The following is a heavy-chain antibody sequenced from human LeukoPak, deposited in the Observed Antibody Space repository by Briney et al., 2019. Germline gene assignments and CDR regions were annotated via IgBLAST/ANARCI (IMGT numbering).Heavy chain of an antibody. CDR1: GFTSISYS. CDR3: ARDGRYSYVDY. V-gene: IGHV3-21*01. J-gene: IGHJ4*02. D-gene: IGHD5-18*01. CDR2: ISSSSSYI. Sequence: AGGSLRLSCAASGFTSISYSMNWVRQAPGKGLEWVSSISSSSSYIYYADSVKGRFTISRDNAKNSLYLQMNSLRAEDTAVYYCARDGRYSYVDYWGQGTLVTVSS.